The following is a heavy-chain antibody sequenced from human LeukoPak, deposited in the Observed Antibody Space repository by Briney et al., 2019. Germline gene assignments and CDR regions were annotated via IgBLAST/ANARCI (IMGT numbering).Heavy chain of an antibody. CDR1: GGTFSSYA. Sequence: GASVKVSCKASGGTFSSYAISWVRQAPGKGLEWVSAISGSGGSTYYADSVKGRFTISRDNSKNTLYLQMNSLRAEDTAVYYCAKDGYGDYAFDIWGQGTMVTVSS. J-gene: IGHJ3*02. CDR3: AKDGYGDYAFDI. V-gene: IGHV3-23*01. CDR2: ISGSGGST. D-gene: IGHD4-17*01.